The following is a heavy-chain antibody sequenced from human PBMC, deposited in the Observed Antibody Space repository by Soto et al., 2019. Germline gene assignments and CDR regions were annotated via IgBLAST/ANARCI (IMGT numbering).Heavy chain of an antibody. J-gene: IGHJ3*02. Sequence: QLHLVQSGAVVKKPGASVTVSCSASGYPVTAYYMHWVRQAPGRGLEWMGGINPATGAAKYTPTFQGRVTMTRDTSTSTVFMELSGPTSEDPAVFYWARGGGVGVAGSAAFDMWGQGTLVTVSS. CDR2: INPATGAA. CDR3: ARGGGVGVAGSAAFDM. D-gene: IGHD3-3*01. V-gene: IGHV1-2*02. CDR1: GYPVTAYY.